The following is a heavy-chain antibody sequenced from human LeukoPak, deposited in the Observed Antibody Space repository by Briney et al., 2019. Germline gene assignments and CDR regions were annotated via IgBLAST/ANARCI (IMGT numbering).Heavy chain of an antibody. J-gene: IGHJ4*02. CDR2: INHSGST. Sequence: SETLSLTCAVYGGSFSGYYWSWIRQPPGKGLEWIGEINHSGSTNYNPSLKSRVTISVDTSKNQFSLKLSSVTAADTAVYYCATWGPLGYWGQGTLVTVSS. V-gene: IGHV4-34*01. CDR3: ATWGPLGY. CDR1: GGSFSGYY. D-gene: IGHD7-27*01.